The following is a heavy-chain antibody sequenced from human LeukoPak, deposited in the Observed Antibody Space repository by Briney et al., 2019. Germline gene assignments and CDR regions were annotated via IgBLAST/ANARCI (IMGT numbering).Heavy chain of an antibody. J-gene: IGHJ4*02. Sequence: SETLSLTCTVSGGSISSYYWSWIRQPPGKGLEWIGYIYYSGSTNYNPSLKSRVTISVDTTKNQFSLKLSSVTAADTAVYYCARTRYYYNSRSYGAPYYFDYWGQGTLVTVSS. CDR2: IYYSGST. V-gene: IGHV4-59*08. CDR1: GGSISSYY. CDR3: ARTRYYYNSRSYGAPYYFDY. D-gene: IGHD3-10*01.